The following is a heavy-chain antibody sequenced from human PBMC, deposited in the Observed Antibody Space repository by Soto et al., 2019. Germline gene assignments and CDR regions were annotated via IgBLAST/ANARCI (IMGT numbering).Heavy chain of an antibody. CDR1: EFTCREYA. J-gene: IGHJ4*02. V-gene: IGHV3-23*01. CDR3: VKGSASSRPYYFDY. CDR2: ITDSGGDT. D-gene: IGHD6-6*01. Sequence: PGGSLRLSCAAAEFTCREYAMSWVRQAPGKGLEWVSAITDSGGDTYHSDSVKGRFTISRDNSENTLYLQMTSLRAEDTAVYYCVKGSASSRPYYFDYWGQGALLTVSS.